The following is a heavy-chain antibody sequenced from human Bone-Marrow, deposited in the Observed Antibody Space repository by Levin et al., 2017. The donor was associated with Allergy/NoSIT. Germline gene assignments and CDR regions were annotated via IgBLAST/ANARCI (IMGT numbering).Heavy chain of an antibody. CDR1: GGSFSGYY. V-gene: IGHV4-34*01. Sequence: SETLSLTCAVYGGSFSGYYWSWIRQPPGKGLEWIGEINHSGSTNYNPSLKSRVTISVDTSKNQFSLKLSSVTAADTAVYYCARGYIVVVVAARWWFDPWGQGTLVTVSS. CDR3: ARGYIVVVVAARWWFDP. D-gene: IGHD2-15*01. CDR2: INHSGST. J-gene: IGHJ5*02.